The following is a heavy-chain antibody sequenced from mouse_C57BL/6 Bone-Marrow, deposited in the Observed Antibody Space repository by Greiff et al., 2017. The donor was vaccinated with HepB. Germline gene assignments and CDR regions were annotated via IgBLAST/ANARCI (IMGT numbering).Heavy chain of an antibody. Sequence: VQLQQSGAELVRPGASVKLSCKASGYTFTSYWMHWVKQRPGQGLEWIGEIDPSDSYTNYNQKFKGKSTLTVDKSSSTAYMQLSSLTSEASAVYYCARCTLYYYGRDWYLDVWGTGTTVTVSS. CDR2: IDPSDSYT. D-gene: IGHD1-1*01. CDR1: GYTFTSYW. CDR3: ARCTLYYYGRDWYLDV. V-gene: IGHV1-69*01. J-gene: IGHJ1*03.